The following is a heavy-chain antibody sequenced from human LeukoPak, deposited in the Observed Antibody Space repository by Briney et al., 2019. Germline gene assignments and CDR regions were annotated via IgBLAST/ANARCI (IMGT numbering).Heavy chain of an antibody. V-gene: IGHV3-73*01. CDR3: AKGPAMVRGTFDP. J-gene: IGHJ5*02. D-gene: IGHD3-10*01. CDR2: IRSKANSYAT. CDR1: GFTFSGSA. Sequence: GGSLGLSCAASGFTFSGSAMHWVRQASGKGLEWVGRIRSKANSYATVYAASVKGRFTISRDDSKNTLYLQMNSLRTEETAVYYCAKGPAMVRGTFDPWGQGTLVTVSS.